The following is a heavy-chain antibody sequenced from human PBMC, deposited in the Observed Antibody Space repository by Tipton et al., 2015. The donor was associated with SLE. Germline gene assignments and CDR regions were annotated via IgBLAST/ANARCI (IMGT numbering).Heavy chain of an antibody. CDR1: GGSFSGYY. J-gene: IGHJ4*02. V-gene: IGHV4-59*01. Sequence: TLSLTCAVYGGSFSGYYCTWIRQPPGKGLEWIGYIYYSGDTNSNPSLKSRVTISLDTSKNQISLKLSSVTAADTAVYYCARATIGDFWRGSYYFDYWGQGTLVTVSS. D-gene: IGHD3-3*01. CDR2: IYYSGDT. CDR3: ARATIGDFWRGSYYFDY.